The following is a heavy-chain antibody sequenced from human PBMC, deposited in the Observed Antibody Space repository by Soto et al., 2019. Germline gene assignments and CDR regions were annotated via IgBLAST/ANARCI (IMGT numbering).Heavy chain of an antibody. CDR1: GYTFTSYT. CDR2: IDAGNGHT. V-gene: IGHV1-3*01. J-gene: IGHJ4*02. Sequence: ASVKVSCKASGYTFTSYTIHWVRQAPGQRLEWMGWIDAGNGHTKSSQKFRDRVAFTRDTSASTVYMELSSLRSEDTAVYYCARGDGSGWIKGHFDYWGQGTLVTVS. D-gene: IGHD6-19*01. CDR3: ARGDGSGWIKGHFDY.